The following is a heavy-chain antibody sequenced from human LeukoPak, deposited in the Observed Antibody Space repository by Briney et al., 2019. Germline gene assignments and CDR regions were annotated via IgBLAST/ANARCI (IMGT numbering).Heavy chain of an antibody. V-gene: IGHV3-30-3*01. D-gene: IGHD5-18*01. CDR2: ISYDGSNK. CDR1: GFTFSSYA. Sequence: GGSLRLSCAASGFTFSSYAMHWVRQAPGKGLEWVAVISYDGSNKYYADSVKGRFTISRGNSKNTLYLQMNSLRAEDTAVYYCARGNTAMVIFDYWGQGTLVTVSS. J-gene: IGHJ4*02. CDR3: ARGNTAMVIFDY.